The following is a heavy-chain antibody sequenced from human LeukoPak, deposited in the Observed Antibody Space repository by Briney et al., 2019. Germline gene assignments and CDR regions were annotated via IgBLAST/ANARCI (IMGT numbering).Heavy chain of an antibody. CDR1: GGSIISSSYN. Sequence: SETLSLTCTVSGGSIISSSYNWGWIRQPPGKGLEWIGTIYYSGTTYYNPSLQRRVTISVDTSKNEFSLKVNSVTAADTAVYYCARLPTGFPNWFDPWGQGTRVTVSS. D-gene: IGHD2-8*02. CDR2: IYYSGTT. J-gene: IGHJ5*02. V-gene: IGHV4-39*01. CDR3: ARLPTGFPNWFDP.